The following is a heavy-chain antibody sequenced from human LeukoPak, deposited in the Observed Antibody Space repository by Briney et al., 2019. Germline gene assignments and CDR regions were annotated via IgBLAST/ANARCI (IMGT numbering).Heavy chain of an antibody. Sequence: SETLSLTCTVSGGSISSSSYYWGWIRQPPGKGLEWIGSIYYSGSTYYNPSLKSRVTISVDTSRNQFSLKLSSVTAADTAVYYCARHSGRRLGFDYWGQGTLATVSS. J-gene: IGHJ4*02. D-gene: IGHD3-10*01. V-gene: IGHV4-39*01. CDR1: GGSISSSSYY. CDR3: ARHSGRRLGFDY. CDR2: IYYSGST.